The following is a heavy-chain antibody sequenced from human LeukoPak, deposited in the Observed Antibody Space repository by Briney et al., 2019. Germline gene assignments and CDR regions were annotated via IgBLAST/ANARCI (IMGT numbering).Heavy chain of an antibody. D-gene: IGHD2-2*02. Sequence: PSETLSLTCAVYGGSFSGYYWSWIRQPPGKGLEWIGEINHSGSTNYNPSLKSRVTISVDTSKNQFSLKLSSVTAADTAVYYCARGRFGYCSSTSCYTTTTLAYWGQGTLVTVSS. CDR2: INHSGST. CDR3: ARGRFGYCSSTSCYTTTTLAY. J-gene: IGHJ4*02. CDR1: GGSFSGYY. V-gene: IGHV4-34*01.